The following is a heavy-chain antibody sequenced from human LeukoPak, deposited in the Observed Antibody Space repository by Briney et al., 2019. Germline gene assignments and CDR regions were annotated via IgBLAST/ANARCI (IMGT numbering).Heavy chain of an antibody. CDR1: GGSFSGYY. CDR2: INHSGST. Sequence: SETLSLTCAVYGGSFSGYYWSWIRQPPGKGLEWIGEINHSGSTNYNPSLKSRVTISVDTSKNQFSLKLSSVTAADTAVYYCARGGFPGYSNYGMDVWGQGTTVTVSS. J-gene: IGHJ6*02. V-gene: IGHV4-34*01. CDR3: ARGGFPGYSNYGMDV. D-gene: IGHD4-4*01.